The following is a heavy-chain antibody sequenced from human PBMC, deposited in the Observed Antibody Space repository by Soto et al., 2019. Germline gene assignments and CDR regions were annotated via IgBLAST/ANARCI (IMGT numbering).Heavy chain of an antibody. CDR3: ARGPSLYGSSTSCYEDAFDP. CDR1: GFTVSSNY. D-gene: IGHD2-2*01. CDR2: IYSGGST. V-gene: IGHV3-66*01. J-gene: IGHJ5*02. Sequence: GGSLRLSCAASGFTVSSNYMSWVRQAPGKGLEWVSVIYSGGSTYYADSVKGRFTISRDNSKNTLYLQMNSLGAEDTAVYYCARGPSLYGSSTSCYEDAFDPWGQGTLVTVSS.